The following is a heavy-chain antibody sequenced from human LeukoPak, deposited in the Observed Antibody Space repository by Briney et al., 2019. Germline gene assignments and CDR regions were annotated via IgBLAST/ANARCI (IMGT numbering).Heavy chain of an antibody. CDR2: FDPEDGET. V-gene: IGHV1-24*01. Sequence: ASVKVSCKVSGYTLTELSMHWVRQAPGKGLEWMGGFDPEDGETIYAQKFQGRVTMTRDTSTSTVYMELSSLRSEDTAVYYCARDRVHYDILTGYYIPDAFDIWGQGTMVTVSS. J-gene: IGHJ3*02. CDR3: ARDRVHYDILTGYYIPDAFDI. D-gene: IGHD3-9*01. CDR1: GYTLTELS.